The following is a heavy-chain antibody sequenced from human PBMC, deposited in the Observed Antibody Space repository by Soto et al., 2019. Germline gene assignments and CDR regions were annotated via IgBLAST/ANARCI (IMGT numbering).Heavy chain of an antibody. Sequence: GGSLRLSCAASGFTVSSNSMSWVRQAPGKGLEWVSLIYTDGGTYYGDSVKGRFTISRDTSKNTLSLQMTSLRADDTAVYYCAGDNSIRGAPFHYWGQGTLVTVSS. CDR3: AGDNSIRGAPFHY. J-gene: IGHJ4*02. CDR1: GFTVSSNS. CDR2: IYTDGGT. D-gene: IGHD3-10*01. V-gene: IGHV3-53*01.